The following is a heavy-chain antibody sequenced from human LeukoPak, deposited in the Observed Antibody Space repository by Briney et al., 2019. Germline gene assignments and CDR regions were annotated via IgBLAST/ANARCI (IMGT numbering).Heavy chain of an antibody. D-gene: IGHD3-22*01. V-gene: IGHV4-39*07. Sequence: PSETLSLTCTVSGGSISSSSYYWGWIRQPPGKGREWIGSIYYSGSTYYNPSLKSRVTISVDTSKNQFSLKLSSVTAADTAVYYCARDRDYYDSSGYISQFDYWGQGTLVTVSS. CDR3: ARDRDYYDSSGYISQFDY. J-gene: IGHJ4*02. CDR1: GGSISSSSYY. CDR2: IYYSGST.